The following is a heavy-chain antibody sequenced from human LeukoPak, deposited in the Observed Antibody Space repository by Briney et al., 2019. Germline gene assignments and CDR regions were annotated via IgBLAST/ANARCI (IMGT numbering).Heavy chain of an antibody. Sequence: ASVKVSCKASGYTFIGYYMHWVRQAPGQGFEWMAIINPSDGSTTNSQKFQGRVTMTRDTSTSTVYMELSGLRSEDTALYYCARIRDGYNDAYDIWGQGTMVTVSS. V-gene: IGHV1-46*01. D-gene: IGHD5-24*01. CDR2: INPSDGST. CDR3: ARIRDGYNDAYDI. CDR1: GYTFIGYY. J-gene: IGHJ3*02.